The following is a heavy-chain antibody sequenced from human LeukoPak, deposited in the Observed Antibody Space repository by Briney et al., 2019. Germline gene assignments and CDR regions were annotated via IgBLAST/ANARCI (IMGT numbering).Heavy chain of an antibody. CDR2: LSSIGGTI. D-gene: IGHD7-27*01. J-gene: IGHJ4*02. CDR1: GFTFGYYA. V-gene: IGHV3-48*03. CDR3: AKERGAWGAGYFDY. Sequence: GRSLRLSCSASGFTFGYYAMSWVRQVPGKGPEWISYLSSIGGTIYHADSVKGPFPTSTDNAKNSMYLQMNSLRAEDTAVYYCAKERGAWGAGYFDYGGQATLATAPS.